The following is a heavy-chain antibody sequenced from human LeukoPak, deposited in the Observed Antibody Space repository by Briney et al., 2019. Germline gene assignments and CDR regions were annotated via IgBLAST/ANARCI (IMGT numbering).Heavy chain of an antibody. J-gene: IGHJ1*01. CDR2: INSDGSST. D-gene: IGHD3-22*01. CDR1: GFTFSSYW. Sequence: GGSLRLSCAASGFTFSSYWMHWVRQAPGKGLVWVSRINSDGSSTNYADSVKGRFTISRGNAKNTLYLQMNSLRAEDTAVYYCARDSPGYYDSSGYHNAEYFQHWGQGTLVTVSS. V-gene: IGHV3-74*01. CDR3: ARDSPGYYDSSGYHNAEYFQH.